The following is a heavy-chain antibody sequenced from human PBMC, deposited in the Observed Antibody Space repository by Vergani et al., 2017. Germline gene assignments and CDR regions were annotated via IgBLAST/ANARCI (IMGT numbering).Heavy chain of an antibody. D-gene: IGHD6-19*01. V-gene: IGHV4-34*01. CDR1: GGSFSGYY. J-gene: IGHJ3*02. Sequence: QVQLQQWGAGLLKPSETLSLTCAVYGGSFSGYYWSWIRQSPGKGLEWIGEISRRGSTNYNPSLKSRVTISVDTSKNQFSLKLSSVTAADTAIYYSAREWLVARGAFDIWGQGTMVTVSS. CDR2: ISRRGST. CDR3: AREWLVARGAFDI.